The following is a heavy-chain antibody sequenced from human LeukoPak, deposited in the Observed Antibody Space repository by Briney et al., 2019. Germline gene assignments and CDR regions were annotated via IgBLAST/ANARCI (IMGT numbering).Heavy chain of an antibody. V-gene: IGHV4-39*01. CDR1: GASISTSYYY. Sequence: SESLSLTCTVSGASISTSYYYWAWIRQPPGKGLEWIGNFHYSGTTYYNPSLKSRVAISIDTSKNQLFLRLSSVTAADTAVYYCARQVTYGYAYGYYFDFWGQGALATVSS. J-gene: IGHJ4*02. CDR3: ARQVTYGYAYGYYFDF. CDR2: FHYSGTT. D-gene: IGHD5-18*01.